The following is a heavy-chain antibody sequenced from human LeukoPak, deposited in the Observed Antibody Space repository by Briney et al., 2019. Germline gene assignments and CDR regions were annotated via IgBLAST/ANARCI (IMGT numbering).Heavy chain of an antibody. D-gene: IGHD3-3*01. J-gene: IGHJ4*02. V-gene: IGHV4-34*01. Sequence: PSETLSLTCAVYGGSFSGYYWSWIGQPPGKGLEWIGEINHSGSTNYNPSLKSRVTISVDTSKNQFSLKLSSVTAADTAVYYCARDYDFWSGIFDYWGQGTLVTVSS. CDR1: GGSFSGYY. CDR3: ARDYDFWSGIFDY. CDR2: INHSGST.